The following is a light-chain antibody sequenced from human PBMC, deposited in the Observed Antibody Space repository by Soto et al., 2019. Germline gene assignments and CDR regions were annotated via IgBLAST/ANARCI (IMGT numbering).Light chain of an antibody. CDR3: QHRSNWPIT. V-gene: IGKV3-11*01. J-gene: IGKJ5*01. Sequence: EIVLTQSPATLSLSPGERATLSCRTSQSVSNYFAWYQQKPCRTPRLLIYDASNRATGIPARFIGSGSGTDFTLTISSLEPEDFAVYYCQHRSNWPITFGQGTRLEIK. CDR1: QSVSNY. CDR2: DAS.